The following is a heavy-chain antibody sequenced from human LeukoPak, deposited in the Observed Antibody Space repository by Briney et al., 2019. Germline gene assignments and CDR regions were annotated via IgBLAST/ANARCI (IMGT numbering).Heavy chain of an antibody. D-gene: IGHD3-9*01. J-gene: IGHJ4*02. CDR3: ARIHYDILTGPELVFDY. CDR2: INSDGSST. Sequence: GGSLRLSCAASGFTFSSYWMHWVRQAPGKGLVWVSRINSDGSSTSYADSVTGRFTISRDNAKNSLYLQMNSLRAEDTAVYYCARIHYDILTGPELVFDYWGQGTLVTVSS. V-gene: IGHV3-74*01. CDR1: GFTFSSYW.